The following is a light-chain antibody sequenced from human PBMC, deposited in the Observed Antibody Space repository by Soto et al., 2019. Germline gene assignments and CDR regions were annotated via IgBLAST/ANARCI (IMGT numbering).Light chain of an antibody. Sequence: DIQMTQSPSTLSASIRDRVTITCRASQSISRSLAWYQQKPGKAPKLLIYKASTLDTGVPSRFSGSGSRTEFTPTISSLQPDDFATYYCQHDYSYSQTFGRGTKVESK. CDR2: KAS. CDR3: QHDYSYSQT. J-gene: IGKJ4*02. V-gene: IGKV1-5*03. CDR1: QSISRS.